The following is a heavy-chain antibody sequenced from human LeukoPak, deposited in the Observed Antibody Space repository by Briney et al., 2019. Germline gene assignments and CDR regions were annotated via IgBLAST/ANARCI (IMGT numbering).Heavy chain of an antibody. J-gene: IGHJ5*02. CDR3: ATVPGMTTVTTLGLGWFDP. Sequence: SETLSLTCAVYGGSFSGYYWSWIRQPPGKGLEWIGEINHSGSTNYNPSLKSRVTISVDTSKNQFSLKLSSVTAADTAVYYCATVPGMTTVTTLGLGWFDPWGQGTLVTVSS. CDR2: INHSGST. CDR1: GGSFSGYY. V-gene: IGHV4-34*01. D-gene: IGHD4-11*01.